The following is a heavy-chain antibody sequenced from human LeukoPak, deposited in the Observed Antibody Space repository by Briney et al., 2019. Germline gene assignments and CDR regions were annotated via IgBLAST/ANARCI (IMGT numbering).Heavy chain of an antibody. J-gene: IGHJ6*02. Sequence: ASVKVSCKASGYTFTSYGISWVRQAPGQGLEWMGWISAYNGNTNYAQKLQGRVTMTRNTSISTAYMELSSLRSEDTAVYYCARYDYGEFYYYYGMDVWGQGTTVTVSS. V-gene: IGHV1-18*01. CDR2: ISAYNGNT. CDR3: ARYDYGEFYYYYGMDV. CDR1: GYTFTSYG. D-gene: IGHD4-17*01.